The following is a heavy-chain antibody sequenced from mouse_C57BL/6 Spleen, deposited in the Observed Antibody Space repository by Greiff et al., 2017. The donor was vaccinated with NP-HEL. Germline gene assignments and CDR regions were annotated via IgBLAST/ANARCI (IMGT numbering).Heavy chain of an antibody. CDR2: IDPSDSYT. D-gene: IGHD2-5*01. J-gene: IGHJ3*01. CDR3: ARGGSNYEGFAY. Sequence: QVQLQQPGAELVRPGTSVKLSCKASGYTFTSYWMHWVKQRPGQGLEWIGVIDPSDSYTNYNQKFKGKATLTVDTSSSTAYMQLSSLTSEDSAVYYCARGGSNYEGFAYWGQGTLVTVSA. CDR1: GYTFTSYW. V-gene: IGHV1-59*01.